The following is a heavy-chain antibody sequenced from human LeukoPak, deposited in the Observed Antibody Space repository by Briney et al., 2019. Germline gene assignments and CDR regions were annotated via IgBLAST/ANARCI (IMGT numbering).Heavy chain of an antibody. Sequence: GGSLRLSCAASGFTFSSYWMSWVRQAPGKGLEWVANIKQDGSEKYYVDSVKGRFTISRDNAKNSLYLQMNSLRAEDTAVYYCAKAQAWFGESFEGRRPVDYWGQGTLVTVSS. D-gene: IGHD3-10*01. V-gene: IGHV3-7*03. J-gene: IGHJ4*02. CDR2: IKQDGSEK. CDR3: AKAQAWFGESFEGRRPVDY. CDR1: GFTFSSYW.